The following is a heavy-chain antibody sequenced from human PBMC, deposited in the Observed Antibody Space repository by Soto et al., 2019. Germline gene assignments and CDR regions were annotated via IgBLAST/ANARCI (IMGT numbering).Heavy chain of an antibody. J-gene: IGHJ4*02. CDR3: EWRHQRGVNFDY. CDR1: GFSLSNARMA. CDR2: ILSHDEN. Sequence: QVTLKESGPVLVTPTETLTLTCTVSGFSLSNARMAVSWIRQPPAKALEWLAHILSHDENSYSTSLKSRLTIAKDTANSQVVLTTPNMDPVDPATYYFEWRHQRGVNFDYWCQGTLITVSS. V-gene: IGHV2-26*01. D-gene: IGHD2-2*01.